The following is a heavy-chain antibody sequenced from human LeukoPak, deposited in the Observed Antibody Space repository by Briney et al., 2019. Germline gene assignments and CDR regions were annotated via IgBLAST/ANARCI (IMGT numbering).Heavy chain of an antibody. D-gene: IGHD6-13*01. Sequence: GGSLRLSCEASGFTLTNYVMTWVRQAPGKGLEWVSAVSNSAGGTYYADSVKGRFTISRDNSKNTLYLQMNSLRAEDTAVYYCAKADSSSWYAAQIYGMDVWGQGTTVTVSS. CDR1: GFTLTNYV. V-gene: IGHV3-23*01. CDR2: VSNSAGGT. CDR3: AKADSSSWYAAQIYGMDV. J-gene: IGHJ6*02.